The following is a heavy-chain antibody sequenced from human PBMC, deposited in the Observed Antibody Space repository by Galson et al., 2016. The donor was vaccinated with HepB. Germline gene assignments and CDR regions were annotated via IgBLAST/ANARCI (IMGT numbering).Heavy chain of an antibody. V-gene: IGHV3-74*01. J-gene: IGHJ4*02. Sequence: SLRLSCAASGFSFSTYWMHWVRLGPGKGLVCVSHINHDGSSTAYADSVKGRLTVSRDTAKNTLHMQMNSLRADDTGVYFCAIGRWMWGFNSWGQGTQVTVSS. D-gene: IGHD4-23*01. CDR2: INHDGSST. CDR3: AIGRWMWGFNS. CDR1: GFSFSTYW.